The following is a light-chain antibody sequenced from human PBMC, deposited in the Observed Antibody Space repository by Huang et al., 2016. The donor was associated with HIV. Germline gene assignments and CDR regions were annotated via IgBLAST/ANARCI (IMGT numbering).Light chain of an antibody. Sequence: EIAMTQSPATLSVSPGERATLSCRASQNIISNLAWYPQKPGQAPRRLIYGASTRATGIPARVSGSGSGTEFTLTISSLQSEDFAVYYCQQYNNWPPVTFGQGTKVEI. CDR2: GAS. J-gene: IGKJ1*01. CDR1: QNIISN. CDR3: QQYNNWPPVT. V-gene: IGKV3-15*01.